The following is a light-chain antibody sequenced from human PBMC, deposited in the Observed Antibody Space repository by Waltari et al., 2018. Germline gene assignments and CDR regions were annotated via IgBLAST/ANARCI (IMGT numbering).Light chain of an antibody. CDR2: DVS. Sequence: QSALTQHASVSGSPGQSITISCTGTSSYIGHYVYASWYQQHSAKAPKLLIYDVSNGPSGVSYRFSASKSGDTASLTISGLQAEDEADYYCSSFTGSGVLFGGGTKVTVL. CDR3: SSFTGSGVL. J-gene: IGLJ2*01. CDR1: SSYIGHYVY. V-gene: IGLV2-14*03.